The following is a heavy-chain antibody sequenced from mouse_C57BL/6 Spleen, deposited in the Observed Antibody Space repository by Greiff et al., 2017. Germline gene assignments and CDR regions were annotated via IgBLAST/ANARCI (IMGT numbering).Heavy chain of an antibody. Sequence: VQVVESGPGLVAPSPSLSITCTVSGFSLTSYAISWVRQPPGKGLEWLGVIWPGGGKNYNSALKSRLSISKENSKSQVFLKMNSLQTDDTARYYGARKALYFDVWGTGTTVTVSS. CDR1: GFSLTSYA. CDR2: IWPGGGK. V-gene: IGHV2-9-1*01. CDR3: ARKALYFDV. J-gene: IGHJ1*03.